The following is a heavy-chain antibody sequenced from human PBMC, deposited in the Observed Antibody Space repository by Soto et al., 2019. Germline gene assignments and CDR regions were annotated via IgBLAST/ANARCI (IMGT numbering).Heavy chain of an antibody. V-gene: IGHV4-59*08. D-gene: IGHD4-4*01. CDR3: ARHSYYSNPLRFDP. J-gene: IGHJ5*02. CDR2: IHYSGST. Sequence: PSETLPLTCTVSGGTITGYYWSWIRQPPGKGPEWIGNIHYSGSTNYNPSLKSRVTISVDTSKNQFSLRLSSVTAAETAVYYCARHSYYSNPLRFDPWGQGTLVTVSS. CDR1: GGTITGYY.